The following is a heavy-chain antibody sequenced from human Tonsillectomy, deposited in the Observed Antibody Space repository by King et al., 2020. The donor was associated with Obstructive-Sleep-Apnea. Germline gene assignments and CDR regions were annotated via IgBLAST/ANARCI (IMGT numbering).Heavy chain of an antibody. J-gene: IGHJ4*02. Sequence: QLVQSGAEVKRPGSSVKVSCKASGGTFSSYAFSWVRQAPGQGLEWMGRIIPILSIANYAQKFQGRVTITADKSTSTAYMELSSLRSEDTAVYYCARGGAYYYDSRGYFDYWGQGTLVTVSS. D-gene: IGHD3-22*01. CDR1: GGTFSSYA. V-gene: IGHV1-69*04. CDR2: IIPILSIA. CDR3: ARGGAYYYDSRGYFDY.